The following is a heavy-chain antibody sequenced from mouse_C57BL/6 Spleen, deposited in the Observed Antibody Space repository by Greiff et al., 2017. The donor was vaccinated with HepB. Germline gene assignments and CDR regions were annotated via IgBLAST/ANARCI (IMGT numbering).Heavy chain of an antibody. CDR1: GYAFSSYW. D-gene: IGHD2-4*01. V-gene: IGHV1-80*01. J-gene: IGHJ2*01. CDR3: ARSDYDGYFDY. Sequence: QVHVKQSGAELVKPGASVKISCKASGYAFSSYWMNWVKQRPGKGLEWIGQIYPGDGDTNYNGKFKGKATLTADKSSSTAYMQLSSLTSEDSAVYFCARSDYDGYFDYWGQGTTLTVSS. CDR2: IYPGDGDT.